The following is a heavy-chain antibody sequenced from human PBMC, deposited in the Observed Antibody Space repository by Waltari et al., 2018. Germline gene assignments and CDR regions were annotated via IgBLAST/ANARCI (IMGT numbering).Heavy chain of an antibody. J-gene: IGHJ4*02. CDR3: ASGTATVSFEF. Sequence: EVQLVESGGDLIQPGGSLRLSCAASGLVVSRRFGAWGRKAPGKGLEWVSILYSGGDTHFADSVKGRFTISRDDSRNTVYLQMNSLRAEDAALYYCASGTATVSFEFWGQGTQVTVSS. D-gene: IGHD1-1*01. CDR2: LYSGGDT. CDR1: GLVVSRRF. V-gene: IGHV3-53*01.